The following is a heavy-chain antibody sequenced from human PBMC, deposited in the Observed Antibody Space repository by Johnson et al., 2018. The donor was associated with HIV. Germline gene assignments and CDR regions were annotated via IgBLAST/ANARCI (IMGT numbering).Heavy chain of an antibody. Sequence: VQLVESGGGLVQPGGSLRLSCAASGFTFSSYAMSWVRQAPGKGLEWVSAISGSGGSTYYADSVKGRFTISRDNSKNTLYLQMGSLRAEDTAVYYCAKARHDYGGTDDAFDIWGQGTMVTVSS. CDR2: ISGSGGST. D-gene: IGHD4-23*01. CDR1: GFTFSSYA. J-gene: IGHJ3*02. CDR3: AKARHDYGGTDDAFDI. V-gene: IGHV3-23*04.